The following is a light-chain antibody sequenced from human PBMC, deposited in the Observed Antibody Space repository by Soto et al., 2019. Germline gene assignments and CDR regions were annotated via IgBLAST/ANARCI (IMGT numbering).Light chain of an antibody. J-gene: IGKJ1*01. V-gene: IGKV1-5*01. CDR1: QSISSW. CDR3: QQYNSYSPTWT. Sequence: DIQMTQSPSTLSASVGDRVTITCRASQSISSWLAWYQQKPGKAPKLLIYDASSLESGVPSRFSGSGSGTEFTLHISSLQPDDFATYYCQQYNSYSPTWTFGQGTKVEIK. CDR2: DAS.